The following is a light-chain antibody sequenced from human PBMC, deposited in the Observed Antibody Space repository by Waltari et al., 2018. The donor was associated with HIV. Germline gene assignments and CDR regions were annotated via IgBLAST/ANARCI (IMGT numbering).Light chain of an antibody. Sequence: QSALTQPRSVSGSPGQSVTISCTGTSSDGGGYNYVSWYQQHPGKAPRLMIYDVYKRPSGVPDRFSGSKSGNTASLTISGLQAEDEADYYCCSYAGSYTFVVFGGGTKLTVL. CDR1: SSDGGGYNY. CDR3: CSYAGSYTFVV. V-gene: IGLV2-11*01. CDR2: DVY. J-gene: IGLJ3*02.